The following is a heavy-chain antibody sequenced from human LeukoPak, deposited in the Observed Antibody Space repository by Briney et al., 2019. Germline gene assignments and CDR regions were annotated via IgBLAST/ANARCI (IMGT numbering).Heavy chain of an antibody. CDR3: ARGVRYCSSISCYTTFDAFDL. CDR1: GYTFTTSD. J-gene: IGHJ3*01. D-gene: IGHD2-2*02. CDR2: MSPNSGNT. Sequence: ASVKVSCTTSGYTFTTSDINWVRQATGQGLEWMGWMSPNSGNTGYAQKFQGRVTMTRNTSISTAYMELSSLRPDDTAVYYCARGVRYCSSISCYTTFDAFDLWGQGTMVTVSS. V-gene: IGHV1-8*01.